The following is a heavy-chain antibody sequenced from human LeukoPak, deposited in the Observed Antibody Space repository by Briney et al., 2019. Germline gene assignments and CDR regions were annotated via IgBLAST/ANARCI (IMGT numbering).Heavy chain of an antibody. D-gene: IGHD3-10*01. CDR2: IYYSGST. J-gene: IGHJ3*02. CDR1: DGSISSYY. V-gene: IGHV4-59*01. Sequence: SETLSLTCTVSDGSISSYYWSWIRQPPGKGLEWIGYIYYSGSTNYNPSLKSRVTISLDTSKNHFSLKLNSVTAADTAVYYCASSRSGSYYNGFDIRGQGTMVTVAS. CDR3: ASSRSGSYYNGFDI.